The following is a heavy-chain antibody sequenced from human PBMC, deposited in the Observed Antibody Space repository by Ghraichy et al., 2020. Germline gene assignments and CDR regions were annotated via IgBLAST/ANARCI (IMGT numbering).Heavy chain of an antibody. J-gene: IGHJ4*02. Sequence: GGSLRLSCATSGFTFSSFAMSWVRQTPGKGLEWVSAISSRARGGAVYYADSVKGRFTICRDISKNILYMQMNSVRAEDTAVYYCAKLRPRGYSDYDFDFFYCWGQETLVTV. CDR3: AKLRPRGYSDYDFDFFYC. CDR1: GFTFSSFA. D-gene: IGHD5-12*01. CDR2: ISSRARGGAV. V-gene: IGHV3-23*01.